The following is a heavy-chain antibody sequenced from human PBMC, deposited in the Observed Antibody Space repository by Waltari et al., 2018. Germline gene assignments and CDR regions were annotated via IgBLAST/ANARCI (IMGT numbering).Heavy chain of an antibody. J-gene: IGHJ1*01. CDR3: SRDPDYYDSSGYSPPWH. Sequence: QVQLVASGGGVVQPGRSLRLSCAASGFTFSSYGMHWVRQAPGKGREWVAVIWYDGSYKYYADSVKGRFTSSRDNSKNTLYLQMNSLRAEDTAVYYCSRDPDYYDSSGYSPPWHWGQGTLVTVSS. CDR1: GFTFSSYG. CDR2: IWYDGSYK. V-gene: IGHV3-33*01. D-gene: IGHD3-22*01.